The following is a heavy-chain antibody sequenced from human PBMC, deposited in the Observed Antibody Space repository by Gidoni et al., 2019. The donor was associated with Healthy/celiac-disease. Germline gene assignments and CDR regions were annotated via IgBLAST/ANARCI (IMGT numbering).Heavy chain of an antibody. Sequence: QVQLVQSGAEVKKRGASVKVSCNASGYTFTSSYRHWVRQATGHGLEWMRIINPSSGSTSYAQKFQGRVTMTRDTSTSTVYMELSSLRSEDTAVYYCARDQYASSSYYFAFDIWGQGTMVTVSS. CDR1: GYTFTSSY. J-gene: IGHJ3*02. D-gene: IGHD3-22*01. V-gene: IGHV1-46*01. CDR2: INPSSGST. CDR3: ARDQYASSSYYFAFDI.